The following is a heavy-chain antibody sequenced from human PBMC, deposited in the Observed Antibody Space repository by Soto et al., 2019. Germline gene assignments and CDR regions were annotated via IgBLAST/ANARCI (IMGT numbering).Heavy chain of an antibody. Sequence: PSETLFLTCTVSDGSISSYYWSWIRQPPGKGLEWIGYIYGTGTTNYSPSLTNRVTISVDMSKNQFSLRLSSVTAADTAVYYCAGFSSGTYLFDLWGQGTPVTVSS. CDR1: DGSISSYY. D-gene: IGHD1-26*01. J-gene: IGHJ5*02. CDR3: AGFSSGTYLFDL. V-gene: IGHV4-59*01. CDR2: IYGTGTT.